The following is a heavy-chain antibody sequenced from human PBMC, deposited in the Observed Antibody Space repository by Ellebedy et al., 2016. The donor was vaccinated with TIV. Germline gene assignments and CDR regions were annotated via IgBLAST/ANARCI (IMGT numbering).Heavy chain of an antibody. CDR3: VGFGVFNL. CDR1: GFSFSNFW. J-gene: IGHJ5*02. CDR2: IKTDGSET. D-gene: IGHD3-3*01. Sequence: GESLKIPCAACGFSFSNFWMSWVRQAPGKGLEWVAHIKTDGSETYYVDSVKGRFTIARENAKNALFLQMDGLRVDDSAVYYCVGFGVFNLWGQGAPVTVSS. V-gene: IGHV3-7*01.